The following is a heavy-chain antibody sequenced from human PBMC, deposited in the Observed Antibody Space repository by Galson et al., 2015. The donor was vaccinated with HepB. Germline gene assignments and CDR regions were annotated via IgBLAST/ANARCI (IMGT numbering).Heavy chain of an antibody. J-gene: IGHJ4*02. V-gene: IGHV1-18*01. Sequence: QSGAEVKKPGASVKVSCKASGYTFSSYGFSWVRQAPGQGLEWMGWISAFNGDTNYAQKFQGRVTMTTDTSKNQFSLQLNSVTPEDTAVYYCARGKVLTMVRGVTYYFDYWGQGTLVTVSS. CDR1: GYTFSSYG. CDR3: ARGKVLTMVRGVTYYFDY. D-gene: IGHD3-10*01. CDR2: ISAFNGDT.